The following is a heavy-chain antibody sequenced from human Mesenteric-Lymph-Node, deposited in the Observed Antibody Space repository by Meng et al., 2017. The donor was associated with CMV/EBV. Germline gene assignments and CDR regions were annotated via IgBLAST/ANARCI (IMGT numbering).Heavy chain of an antibody. D-gene: IGHD1-14*01. Sequence: CKASGGTFSSYAISWVRQAPGQGLEWMGGIIPILGIANYAQKFQGRVTITADKSTSTAYMELSSLRSEDTAVYYCARTTNYYYGMDVWGQGTTVTVSS. CDR1: GGTFSSYA. CDR3: ARTTNYYYGMDV. J-gene: IGHJ6*02. CDR2: IIPILGIA. V-gene: IGHV1-69*10.